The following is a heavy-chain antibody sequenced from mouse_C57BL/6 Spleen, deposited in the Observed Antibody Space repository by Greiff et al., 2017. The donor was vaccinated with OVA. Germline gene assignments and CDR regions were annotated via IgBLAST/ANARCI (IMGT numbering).Heavy chain of an antibody. J-gene: IGHJ4*01. V-gene: IGHV1-80*01. CDR1: GYAFSSYW. CDR2: IYPGDGDT. D-gene: IGHD2-2*01. Sequence: VQLQQSGAELVKPGASVKISCKASGYAFSSYWMNWVKQRPGKGLEWIGQIYPGDGDTNYNGKFKGKATLTADKSSSTAYMQLSSLTSEDSAVYFCARERGEEVIPEAMDYWGQGTSVTVSS. CDR3: ARERGEEVIPEAMDY.